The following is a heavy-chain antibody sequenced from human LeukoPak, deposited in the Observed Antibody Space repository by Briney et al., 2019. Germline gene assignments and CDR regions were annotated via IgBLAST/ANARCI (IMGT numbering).Heavy chain of an antibody. CDR3: ATWDMTGYSSSNDY. D-gene: IGHD6-13*01. Sequence: ASVKVSCKVSGYTLTELSMHWVRQAPGKGLEWMGGFDPEDGETIYAQKFQGRVTMTEDTSTDTAYMELSSLRSEDTAVYYCATWDMTGYSSSNDYWGQGTLVTVSS. CDR2: FDPEDGET. V-gene: IGHV1-24*01. CDR1: GYTLTELS. J-gene: IGHJ4*02.